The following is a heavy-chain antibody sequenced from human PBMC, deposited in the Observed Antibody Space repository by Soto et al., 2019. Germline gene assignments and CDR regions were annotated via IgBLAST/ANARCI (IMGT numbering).Heavy chain of an antibody. Sequence: SLRLSCAASGLTFSSYGMHWVRQAPGKGLEWVAVIWYDGSNKYYADSVKGRFTISRDNSKNTLYLQMNSLRAEDTAVYYCARAPAYYYDSSGYYPSAGTIYYYYYGMDVWGQGTTVTVSS. D-gene: IGHD3-22*01. J-gene: IGHJ6*02. V-gene: IGHV3-33*01. CDR2: IWYDGSNK. CDR1: GLTFSSYG. CDR3: ARAPAYYYDSSGYYPSAGTIYYYYYGMDV.